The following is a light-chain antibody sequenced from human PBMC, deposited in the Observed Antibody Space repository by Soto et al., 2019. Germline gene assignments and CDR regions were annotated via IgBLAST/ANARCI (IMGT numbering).Light chain of an antibody. V-gene: IGKV3-20*01. CDR2: DAS. CDR1: QSVSNNY. Sequence: EIVLTQSPGTLSLSPGERATLSCRASQSVSNNYLAWYQQKPGQAPSLLIYDASNRATGITDRFSGSGSGTDFTLTISRLEPEDFAVYYCQQYGRSGTFGQGTKVEIK. CDR3: QQYGRSGT. J-gene: IGKJ1*01.